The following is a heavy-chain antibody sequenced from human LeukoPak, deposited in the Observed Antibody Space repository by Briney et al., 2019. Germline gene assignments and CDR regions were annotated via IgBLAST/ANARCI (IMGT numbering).Heavy chain of an antibody. Sequence: GGSLILSCAASGCTFNIYSMNWVRQAPGKGLEWVSRITSSSHYIYYADSAKGRFTISRDNAKNSLYLDMSSLRADDTAVYYCARAENSGSGGLDPWGQGTLVTVSS. CDR1: GCTFNIYS. D-gene: IGHD2-15*01. CDR3: ARAENSGSGGLDP. CDR2: ITSSSHYI. J-gene: IGHJ5*02. V-gene: IGHV3-21*01.